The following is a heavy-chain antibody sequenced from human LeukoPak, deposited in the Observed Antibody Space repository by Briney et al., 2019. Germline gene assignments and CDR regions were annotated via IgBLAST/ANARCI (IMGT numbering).Heavy chain of an antibody. J-gene: IGHJ4*02. V-gene: IGHV1-46*01. Sequence: GASVKVSCKASGYTFTSYYMHWVRQAPGQGLGWMGIINPSGGSTSYAQKFQGRVTMTRDTSTSTVYMELSSLRSEDTAVYYCARNIYSGSLNYYFDYWGQGTLVTVSS. CDR2: INPSGGST. CDR3: ARNIYSGSLNYYFDY. CDR1: GYTFTSYY. D-gene: IGHD1-26*01.